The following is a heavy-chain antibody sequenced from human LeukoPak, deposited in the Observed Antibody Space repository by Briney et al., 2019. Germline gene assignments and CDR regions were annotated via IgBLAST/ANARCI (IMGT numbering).Heavy chain of an antibody. V-gene: IGHV1-18*01. CDR3: ARDPGSMVRGVRVDY. CDR2: ISAYNGNT. CDR1: GYTFTSYG. D-gene: IGHD3-10*01. Sequence: ASVKVSCTASGYTFTSYGISWVRQAPGQGLEWMGWISAYNGNTNYAQKLQGRVTMTTDTSTSTAYMELRSLRSDDTAVYYCARDPGSMVRGVRVDYWGQGTLVTVSS. J-gene: IGHJ4*02.